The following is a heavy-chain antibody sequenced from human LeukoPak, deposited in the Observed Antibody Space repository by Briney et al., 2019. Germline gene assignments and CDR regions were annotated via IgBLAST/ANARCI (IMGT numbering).Heavy chain of an antibody. CDR2: ISSNGGST. CDR1: GFTFSRYA. CDR3: VKDASSGWYYLDY. D-gene: IGHD6-19*01. J-gene: IGHJ4*02. Sequence: GGTLRLSCSASGFTFSRYAMHWVRQAPGKGLECGSAISSNGGSTYDADSVKGRFTISRDNPKNTLYLQMSSLRAEDRAVYYCVKDASSGWYYLDYWGRGTLVTVSS. V-gene: IGHV3-64D*09.